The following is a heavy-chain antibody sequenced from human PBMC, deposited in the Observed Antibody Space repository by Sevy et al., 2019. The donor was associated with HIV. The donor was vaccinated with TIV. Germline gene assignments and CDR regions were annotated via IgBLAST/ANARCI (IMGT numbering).Heavy chain of an antibody. CDR3: STDDLISY. V-gene: IGHV3-15*07. Sequence: GGSLRLSCTASGFDFANAWMNWLRQAPGKGLEWVGYIKSITYGGAADYAAPVKGRFTISRHDSKNTLYLHMNSLKAEDTAVYYCSTDDLISYWGRGTLVTVSS. J-gene: IGHJ4*02. CDR1: GFDFANAW. CDR2: IKSITYGGAA.